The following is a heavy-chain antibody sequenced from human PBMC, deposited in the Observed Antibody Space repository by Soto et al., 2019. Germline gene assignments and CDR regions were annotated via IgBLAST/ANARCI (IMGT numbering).Heavy chain of an antibody. CDR2: INHSGST. CDR1: GGSFSGYY. J-gene: IGHJ4*02. Sequence: QVQLQQWGAGLLKPSETLSLTCAVYGGSFSGYYWSWIRQPPGTGLEWIGEINHSGSTNYNPSLKSRVTISVDTSKSQFSLKLSSVTAADTAVYYCARVSRWLRFMGYYWGQGTLVTVSS. D-gene: IGHD5-12*01. CDR3: ARVSRWLRFMGYY. V-gene: IGHV4-34*01.